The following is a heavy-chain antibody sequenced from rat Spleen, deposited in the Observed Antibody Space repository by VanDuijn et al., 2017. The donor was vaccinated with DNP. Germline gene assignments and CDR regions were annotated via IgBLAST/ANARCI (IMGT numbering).Heavy chain of an antibody. D-gene: IGHD1-4*01. Sequence: EVQLQESGPGLLKPSQSLSLTCSVTGYSITSSYRWNWIRKFPGNKLEWMGYINSADSTNYNPSLRSRISITRDTSKNQLFLQVNSVTTEDTATYHCARWPGYNPPYAMDAWGQGTSVTVSS. CDR2: INSADST. CDR3: ARWPGYNPPYAMDA. CDR1: GYSITSSYR. V-gene: IGHV3-3*01. J-gene: IGHJ4*01.